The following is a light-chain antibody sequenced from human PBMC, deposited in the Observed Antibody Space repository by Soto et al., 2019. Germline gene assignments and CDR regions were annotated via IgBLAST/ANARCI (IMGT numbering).Light chain of an antibody. J-gene: IGLJ2*01. Sequence: SVLTQPPSASGTPGQRVTISCSGSSSSIGRNYVYWYQHLSGAAPKLLIYRDNRRPSGVPDRFSGSKSGTSASLAISGLRSDDEADYYCATWDDSVIGVVFGGGTKLTVL. CDR2: RDN. CDR3: ATWDDSVIGVV. V-gene: IGLV1-47*01. CDR1: SSSIGRNY.